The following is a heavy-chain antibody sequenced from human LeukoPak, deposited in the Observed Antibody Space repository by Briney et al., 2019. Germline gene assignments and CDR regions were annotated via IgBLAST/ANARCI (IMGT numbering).Heavy chain of an antibody. J-gene: IGHJ5*02. CDR1: GFTFSSYA. D-gene: IGHD3-9*01. V-gene: IGHV3-64D*06. Sequence: GGSLRLSCSASGFTFSSYAMHWVRQAPGKGLEYVSAISSNGGSTYYADSVKGRFTISRDNSKDTLYLQMSSLRAEDTAVYYCVKGLYYDVLTGYYAAPWGQGTLVTVSS. CDR3: VKGLYYDVLTGYYAAP. CDR2: ISSNGGST.